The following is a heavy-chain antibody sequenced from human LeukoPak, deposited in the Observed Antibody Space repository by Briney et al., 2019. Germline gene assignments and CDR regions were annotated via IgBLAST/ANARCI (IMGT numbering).Heavy chain of an antibody. CDR1: GFTFSSYE. D-gene: IGHD3-10*01. CDR2: ISSSGSTI. V-gene: IGHV3-48*03. Sequence: GGSLRLSCAASGFTFSSYEMNWVRQAPGKGLEWVSYISSSGSTIYYADSVKGRFTISRDNAKNSLYLQMNSLRAEDTAVYYCARELRGGFGELLRYYYYYGMDVWGQGTTVTVSS. J-gene: IGHJ6*02. CDR3: ARELRGGFGELLRYYYYYGMDV.